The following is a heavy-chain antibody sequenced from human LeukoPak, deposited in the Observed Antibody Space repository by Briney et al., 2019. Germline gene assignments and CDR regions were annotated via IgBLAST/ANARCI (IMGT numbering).Heavy chain of an antibody. D-gene: IGHD3-22*01. V-gene: IGHV1-2*02. CDR3: ARVRLAYDSSGYYSLLFDY. J-gene: IGHJ4*02. CDR1: GYTFTTYD. Sequence: GASVKVSCKASGYTFTTYDISWVRQAPGQGLEWMGWINPNSGGTNYAQKFQGRVTMTRDTSISTAYMELSRLRSDDTAVYYCARVRLAYDSSGYYSLLFDYWGQGTLVTASS. CDR2: INPNSGGT.